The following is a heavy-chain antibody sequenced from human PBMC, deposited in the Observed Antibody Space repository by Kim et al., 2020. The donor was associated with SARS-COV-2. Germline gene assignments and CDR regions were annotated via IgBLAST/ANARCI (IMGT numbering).Heavy chain of an antibody. V-gene: IGHV3-33*01. D-gene: IGHD3-16*01. J-gene: IGHJ6*02. Sequence: GGSLRLSCAASGFTFSSYGMHWVRQAPGKGLEWVAVIWYDGSNKYYADSVKGRFTISRDNSKNTLYLQMNSLRAEDTAVYYCASGRPINYDYVWGSYRVYYYCGMDVWGQGTTVTVSS. CDR1: GFTFSSYG. CDR2: IWYDGSNK. CDR3: ASGRPINYDYVWGSYRVYYYCGMDV.